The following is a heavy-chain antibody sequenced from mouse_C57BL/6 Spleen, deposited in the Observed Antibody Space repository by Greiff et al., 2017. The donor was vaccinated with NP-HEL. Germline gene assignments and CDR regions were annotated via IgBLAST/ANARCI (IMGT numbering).Heavy chain of an antibody. CDR2: IDPETGGT. D-gene: IGHD2-4*01. CDR3: TSDYGGYFDY. V-gene: IGHV1-15*01. J-gene: IGHJ2*01. CDR1: GYTFTDYE. Sequence: VQLQQSGAELVRPGASVTLSCKASGYTFTDYEMHWVKQTPVHGLEWIGAIDPETGGTAYNQKFKGKAILTADKSSSTAYMELRSLTSEDSAVYYCTSDYGGYFDYWGQGTTLTVSS.